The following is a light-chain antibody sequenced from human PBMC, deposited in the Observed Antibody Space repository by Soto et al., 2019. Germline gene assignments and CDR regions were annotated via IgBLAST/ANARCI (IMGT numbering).Light chain of an antibody. Sequence: QSVLTQPPSVSAAPGQKVTISCSGSSSNIGGNSVSWHQQLPGTAPKLLIYDDNKRPSGIPDRFSGSKSGTSATLGISGLQAEDEADYYCASFTTNRVYVFGPGTKVTVL. CDR2: DDN. CDR1: SSNIGGNS. J-gene: IGLJ1*01. CDR3: ASFTTNRVYV. V-gene: IGLV1-51*01.